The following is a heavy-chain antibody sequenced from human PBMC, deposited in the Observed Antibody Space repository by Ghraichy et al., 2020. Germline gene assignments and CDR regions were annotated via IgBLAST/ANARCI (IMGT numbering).Heavy chain of an antibody. Sequence: GGSLRLSCAASGFTFSSYALSWVRQAPGKGLEWVSGISGSGGNTYYADSVKGRFTISRDNSKNTLYLQMNSLRAEDTAVYYCAKGERTTVTPGVFDYWGQGTLVTGSS. J-gene: IGHJ4*02. CDR1: GFTFSSYA. V-gene: IGHV3-23*01. D-gene: IGHD4-17*01. CDR2: ISGSGGNT. CDR3: AKGERTTVTPGVFDY.